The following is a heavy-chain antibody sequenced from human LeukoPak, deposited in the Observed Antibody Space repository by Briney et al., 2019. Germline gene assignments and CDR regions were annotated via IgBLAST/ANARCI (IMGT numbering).Heavy chain of an antibody. J-gene: IGHJ4*02. D-gene: IGHD4-17*01. CDR3: AKVEVARVTQMFDY. V-gene: IGHV3-23*01. Sequence: GGSLTLSCAASGFTFSSYAMSWVRHPPGEGLEWVSAISGSGGSTYYAHSVKGRLTISRDKSENTLYLQMNSLRAEDTAVYYCAKVEVARVTQMFDYWGQGTLDTVSS. CDR2: ISGSGGST. CDR1: GFTFSSYA.